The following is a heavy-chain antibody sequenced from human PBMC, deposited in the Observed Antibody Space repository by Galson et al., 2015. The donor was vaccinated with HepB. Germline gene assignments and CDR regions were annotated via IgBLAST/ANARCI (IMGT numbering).Heavy chain of an antibody. Sequence: ETLSLTCAVYGGSFSGYYWSWIRQPPGKGREWIGEINHSGSTNYNPSLKSRVTISVGTSKNQFSLKLSSVTAADTAVYYCARASAIVVVVAAKSPSHGRFDPWGQGTLVTVSS. CDR2: INHSGST. V-gene: IGHV4-34*01. CDR3: ARASAIVVVVAAKSPSHGRFDP. D-gene: IGHD2-15*01. CDR1: GGSFSGYY. J-gene: IGHJ5*02.